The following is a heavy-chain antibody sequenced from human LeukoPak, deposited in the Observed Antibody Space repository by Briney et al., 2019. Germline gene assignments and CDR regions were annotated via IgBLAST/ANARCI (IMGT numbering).Heavy chain of an antibody. CDR3: AAGITGTTAYYGMDV. D-gene: IGHD1-7*01. J-gene: IGHJ6*02. CDR2: IVVGSGNT. V-gene: IGHV1-58*02. CDR1: GFTFTSSA. Sequence: SVTVSCKASGFTFTSSAMQWVRQARGQRLEWIGWIVVGSGNTNYAQKFQERVTITRDMSTSTAYMELSSLRSEDTAVYYCAAGITGTTAYYGMDVWGQGTTVTVSS.